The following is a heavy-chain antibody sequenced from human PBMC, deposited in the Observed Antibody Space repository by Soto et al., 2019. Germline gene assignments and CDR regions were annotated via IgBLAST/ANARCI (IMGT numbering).Heavy chain of an antibody. CDR3: AKDPGPQSTVSDY. CDR2: ISGSGGST. J-gene: IGHJ4*02. Sequence: SLTISCQGSGYRFTSSWIGLVGQAPGKGLEWVSAISGSGGSTYYADSVKGRFTISRDNSKNTLYLQMNSLRAEDTAVYYCAKDPGPQSTVSDYWGQGTLVTVSS. CDR1: GYRFTSSW. D-gene: IGHD4-17*01. V-gene: IGHV3-23*01.